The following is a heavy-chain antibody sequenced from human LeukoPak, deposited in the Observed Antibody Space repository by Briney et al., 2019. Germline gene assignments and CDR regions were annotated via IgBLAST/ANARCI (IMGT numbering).Heavy chain of an antibody. CDR1: GYTFTGYY. CDR3: AREDDYGSNSYDY. V-gene: IGHV1-2*02. CDR2: VNPNSGGT. J-gene: IGHJ4*02. D-gene: IGHD4-23*01. Sequence: ASVKVSCKASGYTFTGYYIHWVRQAPGQGLEWMGWVNPNSGGTNHAQKFQGRVTMTRDTSISTAYMELSRLRSDDTAVYYCAREDDYGSNSYDYWGQGSLVTVSS.